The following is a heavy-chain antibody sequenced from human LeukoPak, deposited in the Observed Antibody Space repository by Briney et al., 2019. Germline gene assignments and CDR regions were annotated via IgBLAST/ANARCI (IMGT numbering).Heavy chain of an antibody. CDR2: IRYDGSNK. CDR1: GFTLSGIG. Sequence: PGGPLRLSCAASGFTLSGIGMHWAGRAPGRGREGGAFIRYDGSNKYYADSVKGRFTISRDNSKNTLYLQMNSLRAEDTAVYYCAKDLGQLRPDPDWFDPWGQGTLVTVSS. V-gene: IGHV3-30*02. J-gene: IGHJ5*02. CDR3: AKDLGQLRPDPDWFDP. D-gene: IGHD6-6*01.